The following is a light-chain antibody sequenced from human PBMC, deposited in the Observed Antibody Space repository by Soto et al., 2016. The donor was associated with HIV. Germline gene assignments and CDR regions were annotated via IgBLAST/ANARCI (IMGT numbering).Light chain of an antibody. CDR3: QQYYSTLET. V-gene: IGKV1-NL1*01. Sequence: DIQMTQSPSAMSASVGDRVTITCRASQGISNYLAWYQQKPGKAPKLLLYAASRLESGVPSRFSGSGSGTDYTLTISSLQPEDFATYYCQQYYSTLETFGQGTKVEIK. CDR1: QGISNY. J-gene: IGKJ1*01. CDR2: AAS.